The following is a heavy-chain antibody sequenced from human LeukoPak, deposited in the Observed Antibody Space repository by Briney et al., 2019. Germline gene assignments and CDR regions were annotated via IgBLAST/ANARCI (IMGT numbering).Heavy chain of an antibody. CDR3: AGGKVSGWYLDY. V-gene: IGHV3-48*03. CDR2: ISSSGGTI. J-gene: IGHJ4*02. CDR1: GFTFSSYE. Sequence: GGSLRLSCAASGFTFSSYEMNWVRQAPGKGLEWVSYISSSGGTIYYADSVKGRFTISRDNAENSLYLQMNSLRAEDTAVYYCAGGKVSGWYLDYWGQGTLVTVAS. D-gene: IGHD6-19*01.